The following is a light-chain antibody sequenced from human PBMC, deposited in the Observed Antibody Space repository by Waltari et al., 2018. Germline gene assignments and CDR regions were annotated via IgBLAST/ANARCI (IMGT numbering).Light chain of an antibody. V-gene: IGKV3-15*01. J-gene: IGKJ5*01. Sequence: EVVMTQSPATLSVSPGERASLSCRASQSIATNLAWYQQKPGQPPRLLVYDASTRAPSIPARFKGSGSGTEFTLTISRLQSEDSAVYYCQQYNRWPPITFGQGTRLEI. CDR3: QQYNRWPPIT. CDR1: QSIATN. CDR2: DAS.